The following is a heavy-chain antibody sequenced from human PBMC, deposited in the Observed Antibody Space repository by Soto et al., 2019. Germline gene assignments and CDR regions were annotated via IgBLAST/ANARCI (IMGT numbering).Heavy chain of an antibody. J-gene: IGHJ6*03. CDR1: GFTFSSYG. Sequence: VQLVESGGGVVQPGRSLRLSCAASGFTFSSYGMHWVRQAPGKGLEWVAVIWYDGSNKYYADSVKGRFTISRDNSKNTLYLQMNSLRAEDTAVYYCARDHPLRFLEWVPSYYYMDVWGKGTTVTVSS. V-gene: IGHV3-33*01. CDR2: IWYDGSNK. CDR3: ARDHPLRFLEWVPSYYYMDV. D-gene: IGHD3-3*01.